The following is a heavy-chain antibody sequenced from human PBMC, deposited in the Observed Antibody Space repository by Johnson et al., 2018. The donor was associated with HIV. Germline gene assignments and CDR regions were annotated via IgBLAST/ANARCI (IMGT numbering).Heavy chain of an antibody. V-gene: IGHV3-20*04. D-gene: IGHD3-22*01. CDR2: INWNSGRT. CDR1: GFIFDDYG. J-gene: IGHJ3*02. Sequence: VQLVESGGGVVRPGGSLRLSCAASGFIFDDYGMTWVRQAPGKGLEWVSGINWNSGRTGYADSVKGRFTISRDNAKKVLYLQMNSLRAEDTALYYCARDHYYDSNNDQLAFNIWGQGTTVTVSS. CDR3: ARDHYYDSNNDQLAFNI.